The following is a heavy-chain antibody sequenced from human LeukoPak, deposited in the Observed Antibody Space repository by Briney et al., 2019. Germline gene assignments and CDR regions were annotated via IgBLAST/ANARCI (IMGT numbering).Heavy chain of an antibody. CDR2: IWYEGSKN. D-gene: IGHD1-26*01. Sequence: GSLRLSCAASGFTFSSYAMHWVRQAPGKGLEWVAIIWYEGSKNYYGDSVKGRFTISRDNSKNTLYPQMNSLRAEDTAVYYCARDSSGSCDYWGQGTLVTVSS. CDR1: GFTFSSYA. V-gene: IGHV3-33*01. J-gene: IGHJ4*02. CDR3: ARDSSGSCDY.